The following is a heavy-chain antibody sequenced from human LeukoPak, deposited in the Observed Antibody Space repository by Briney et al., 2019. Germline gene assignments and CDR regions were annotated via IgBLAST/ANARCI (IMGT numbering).Heavy chain of an antibody. CDR2: INGYNGNT. J-gene: IGHJ3*02. CDR3: ARNDGTYGLPFEI. CDR1: GYTSSSYH. D-gene: IGHD1-26*01. V-gene: IGHV1-18*01. Sequence: ASVKVSCKASGYTSSSYHMSWVRQAPGQGLEWMGWINGYNGNTKYAQKIQGRVTMTTDSSTNTAYMDLRRLRSDDTAVYYCARNDGTYGLPFEIWGQGTMVTVSS.